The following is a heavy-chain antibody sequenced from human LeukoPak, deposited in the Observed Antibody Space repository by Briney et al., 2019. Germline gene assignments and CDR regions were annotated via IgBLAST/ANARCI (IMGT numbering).Heavy chain of an antibody. Sequence: PGGSLRLSCAASGYTFSDYYMSWIRQAPGKGLEWVSYISSSTGYTNYADSVKGRFTISRDNAKNSLYLQMNSLRAEDTAVYCCARQAGGKFDYWGQGTLVTVSS. D-gene: IGHD3-16*01. J-gene: IGHJ4*02. V-gene: IGHV3-11*03. CDR3: ARQAGGKFDY. CDR2: ISSSTGYT. CDR1: GYTFSDYY.